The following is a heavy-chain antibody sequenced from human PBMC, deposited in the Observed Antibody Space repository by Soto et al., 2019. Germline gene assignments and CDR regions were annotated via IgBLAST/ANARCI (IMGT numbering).Heavy chain of an antibody. J-gene: IGHJ4*02. Sequence: GGSRRLSCAASGFTFSSYWMSWVRQAPGKGLEWVANIKQDGSEKYYVDSVKGRFTISRDNAKNSLYLQMNSLRAEDTVVYYCAPSRPLTGPHDFDYWGQGTLVTVSS. CDR3: APSRPLTGPHDFDY. V-gene: IGHV3-7*01. D-gene: IGHD1-20*01. CDR1: GFTFSSYW. CDR2: IKQDGSEK.